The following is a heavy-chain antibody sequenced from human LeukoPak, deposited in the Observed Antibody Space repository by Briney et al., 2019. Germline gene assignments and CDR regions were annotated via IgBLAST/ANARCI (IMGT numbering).Heavy chain of an antibody. J-gene: IGHJ6*02. CDR3: AKRGGRGYYDSSGYVDYYGMDV. Sequence: GGSLRLSCAASRFTFNSYAMSWVRQAPGKGLEWVAVISYDGSNKYYADSVKGRFTISRDNSKNTLYLQMNSLRAEDTAVYYCAKRGGRGYYDSSGYVDYYGMDVWGQGTTVTVSS. V-gene: IGHV3-30*18. CDR2: ISYDGSNK. CDR1: RFTFNSYA. D-gene: IGHD3-22*01.